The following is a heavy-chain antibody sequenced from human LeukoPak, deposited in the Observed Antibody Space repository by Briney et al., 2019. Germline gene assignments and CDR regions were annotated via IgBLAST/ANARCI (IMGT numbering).Heavy chain of an antibody. J-gene: IGHJ4*02. CDR3: ARGDDYYDSSGYPYYFDY. Sequence: SETLSLTCTVSGGSISSYYWSWIRQPPGKGLEWIGYIYYSGSTNYNPSLKSRVTISVDTSKNQFSLKLSSVTAADTAVYYCARGDDYYDSSGYPYYFDYWGQGTLVTVSS. CDR1: GGSISSYY. D-gene: IGHD3-22*01. CDR2: IYYSGST. V-gene: IGHV4-59*12.